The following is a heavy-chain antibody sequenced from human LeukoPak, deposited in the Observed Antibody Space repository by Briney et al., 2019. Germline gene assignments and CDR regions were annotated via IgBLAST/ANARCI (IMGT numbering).Heavy chain of an antibody. CDR2: IYYSGST. J-gene: IGHJ3*02. Sequence: PSATLSLTCTVSGGSISSYYWSWIRQPPGKGLEWIGYIYYSGSTNYNPSLKSRVTISVDTSKNQFSLKLSSVTAADTAMYYCARTNYYDSSGYPIYAFDIWGQGTMVTVSS. CDR1: GGSISSYY. V-gene: IGHV4-59*08. CDR3: ARTNYYDSSGYPIYAFDI. D-gene: IGHD3-22*01.